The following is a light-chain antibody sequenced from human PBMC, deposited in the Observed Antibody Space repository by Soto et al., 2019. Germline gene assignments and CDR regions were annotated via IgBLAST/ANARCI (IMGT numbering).Light chain of an antibody. Sequence: IHVTRSPSSVSASVGDMFSITCRASQGIRNWLAWYQQKPGRAPKLLIYAASSLQSGVSSRVRGSGYGTDFTLTISSLKNEDFATYYCQQGNSSTFTFGPGTKVDIK. CDR3: QQGNSSTFT. CDR2: AAS. V-gene: IGKV1D-12*01. CDR1: QGIRNW. J-gene: IGKJ3*01.